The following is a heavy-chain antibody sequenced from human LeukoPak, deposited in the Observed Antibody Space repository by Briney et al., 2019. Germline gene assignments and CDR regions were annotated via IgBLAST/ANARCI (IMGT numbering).Heavy chain of an antibody. D-gene: IGHD6-19*01. Sequence: PGGSLRLSCAASGFTFSNHGMHWVRQAPGKGLEWVAVISYDGSNKYYTESVKDRFTISRDNSKNTLYLQMNSLRTEDTAVFYCAKDGGQWLAHFDYWGQGTLVTVSS. V-gene: IGHV3-30*18. CDR3: AKDGGQWLAHFDY. CDR2: ISYDGSNK. J-gene: IGHJ4*02. CDR1: GFTFSNHG.